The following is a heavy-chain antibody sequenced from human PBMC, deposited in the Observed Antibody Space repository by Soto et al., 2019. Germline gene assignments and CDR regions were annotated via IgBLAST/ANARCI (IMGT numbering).Heavy chain of an antibody. Sequence: SVKVSCKASGDTFSSYAISWVRQAPGQGLEWMGGIIPIFGTANYAQKFQGRVTITADESTSTAYMELSSLRSEDTAVYYCARDRRPYDPDAFDIWGQGTMVTVSS. V-gene: IGHV1-69*13. CDR1: GDTFSSYA. J-gene: IGHJ3*02. CDR2: IIPIFGTA. CDR3: ARDRRPYDPDAFDI. D-gene: IGHD3-22*01.